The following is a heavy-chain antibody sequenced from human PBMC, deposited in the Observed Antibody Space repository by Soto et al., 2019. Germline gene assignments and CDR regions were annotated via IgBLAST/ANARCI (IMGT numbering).Heavy chain of an antibody. J-gene: IGHJ4*02. CDR1: GGTFSSYA. V-gene: IGHV1-69*13. CDR3: ARVQDVDTAMDDDY. Sequence: SVKVSCKASGGTFSSYAISWVRQAPGQGLEWMGGIIPIFGTANYAQKFQGRVTITADESASTAYMELSSLRSEDTAVYYCARVQDVDTAMDDDYWGQGTLVTVSS. CDR2: IIPIFGTA. D-gene: IGHD5-18*01.